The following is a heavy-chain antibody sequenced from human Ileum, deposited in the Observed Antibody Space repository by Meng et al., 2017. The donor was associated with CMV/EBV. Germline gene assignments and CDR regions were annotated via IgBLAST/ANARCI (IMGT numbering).Heavy chain of an antibody. Sequence: GESLKISCAASGFTFSSYAIHWVRQAPGKGLEWVALMSSDGSNQYYADFVKGRFTISRDNSKKTVYLQMNRRRPEDTSVYYCARDGQWLVDYYYGMDVWGQGTGVTVSS. D-gene: IGHD6-19*01. CDR2: MSSDGSNQ. V-gene: IGHV3-30-3*01. J-gene: IGHJ6*02. CDR3: ARDGQWLVDYYYGMDV. CDR1: GFTFSSYA.